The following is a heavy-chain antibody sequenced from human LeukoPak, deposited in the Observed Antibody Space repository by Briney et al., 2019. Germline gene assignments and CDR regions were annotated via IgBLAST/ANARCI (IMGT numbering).Heavy chain of an antibody. Sequence: PGGSLRLSCAASGFTFSNYWMTWLRQAPGKGLEWVSVIYSGGSTYYADSMKGRFTISRDNSKNSLYLQMNSLRTEDTALYYCARDSQEFFQHWGQGTLVTVSS. V-gene: IGHV3-43*02. J-gene: IGHJ1*01. CDR3: ARDSQEFFQH. CDR1: GFTFSNYW. CDR2: IYSGGST.